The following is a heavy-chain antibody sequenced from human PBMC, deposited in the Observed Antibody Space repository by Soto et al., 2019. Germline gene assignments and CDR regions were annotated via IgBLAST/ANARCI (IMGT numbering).Heavy chain of an antibody. V-gene: IGHV3-23*01. Sequence: PGGSLRLSWAASGFTFKTYYMHWVRQAPGKGLECVSAISGSGGSTYYADSVKGRFTISRDNSKNTLYLQMNSLRAEDTAVYYCAKARQQLDNYYYYGMDVWGQGTTVTVSS. D-gene: IGHD6-13*01. CDR3: AKARQQLDNYYYYGMDV. CDR2: ISGSGGST. J-gene: IGHJ6*02. CDR1: GFTFKTYY.